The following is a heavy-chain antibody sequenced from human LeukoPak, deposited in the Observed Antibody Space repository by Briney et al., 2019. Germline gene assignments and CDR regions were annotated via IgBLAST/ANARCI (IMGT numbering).Heavy chain of an antibody. CDR2: ISYDGSNK. Sequence: PGGSLRLSCAASGFTFSSYGMHWVRQAPGKGLAWVAVISYDGSNKYYADSVKGRFTISRDNSKNTLYLQMNSLRAEDTAVYYCAKDRVDEVGATNYFDYWGQGTLVTVSS. V-gene: IGHV3-30*18. CDR3: AKDRVDEVGATNYFDY. J-gene: IGHJ4*02. D-gene: IGHD1-26*01. CDR1: GFTFSSYG.